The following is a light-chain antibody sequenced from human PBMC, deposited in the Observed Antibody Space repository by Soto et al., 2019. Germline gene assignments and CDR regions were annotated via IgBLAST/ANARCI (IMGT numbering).Light chain of an antibody. J-gene: IGLJ2*01. Sequence: SYELTQPLSVSVALGQTARITCGGNNIGSKNVHWYQQKPGQAPVMVIYRDSNRPSGIPERFSGSNSGNTATLTISRAQADDEADYYCQVWDSSRGVFGGGTKVTVL. CDR1: NIGSKN. CDR3: QVWDSSRGV. V-gene: IGLV3-9*01. CDR2: RDS.